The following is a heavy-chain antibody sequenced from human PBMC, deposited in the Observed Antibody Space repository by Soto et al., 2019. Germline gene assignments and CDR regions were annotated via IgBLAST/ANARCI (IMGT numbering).Heavy chain of an antibody. CDR3: ARERWLLRYYGMDV. CDR1: GYTFTSYA. Sequence: QVQLVQSGAEVKKPGASVKVSCKASGYTFTSYAMHWVRQAPGQRLEWMGWINAGNGNTKYSQKFQGRVTITRDTSASRAYRELSSLRSEDTAVYYCARERWLLRYYGMDVWGQGTTVTVSS. D-gene: IGHD5-12*01. V-gene: IGHV1-3*01. J-gene: IGHJ6*02. CDR2: INAGNGNT.